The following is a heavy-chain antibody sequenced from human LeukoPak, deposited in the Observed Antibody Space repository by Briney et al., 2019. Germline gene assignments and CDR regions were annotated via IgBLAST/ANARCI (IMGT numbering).Heavy chain of an antibody. Sequence: ASVKVSCKASGYTFTSYYMHWVRQAPGQGLEWMGIINPSGGSTTYAQKFQGRVTMTRDTFTSTVYMELSSLRSEDTAVYYCARGHRPTTSGWSEGDCWGQGTLVTVSS. CDR3: ARGHRPTTSGWSEGDC. CDR1: GYTFTSYY. CDR2: INPSGGST. J-gene: IGHJ4*02. V-gene: IGHV1-46*01. D-gene: IGHD6-19*01.